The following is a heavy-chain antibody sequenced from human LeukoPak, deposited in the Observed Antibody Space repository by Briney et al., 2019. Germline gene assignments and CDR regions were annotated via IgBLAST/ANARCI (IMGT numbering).Heavy chain of an antibody. CDR2: IFSGGNT. D-gene: IGHD1-14*01. Sequence: GGSLRLSCAASGFTVTTNHMNWVRQAPGKGLEWVSVIFSGGNTYYADSVRGRFTISKDNSKNTLYLQMHSLRADDTAVYYCARGAGRYIDFWGQGTLVTVSS. CDR3: ARGAGRYIDF. V-gene: IGHV3-53*01. CDR1: GFTVTTNH. J-gene: IGHJ4*02.